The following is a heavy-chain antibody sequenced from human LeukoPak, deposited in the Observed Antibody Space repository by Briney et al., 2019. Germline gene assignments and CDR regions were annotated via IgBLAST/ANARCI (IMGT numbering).Heavy chain of an antibody. CDR1: GFTFSSYW. D-gene: IGHD3-3*01. CDR2: IKQDGSEK. J-gene: IGHJ3*02. CDR3: ARDRRAFWSGYYRIYDAFDI. Sequence: GGSLRLSCAASGFTFSSYWMSWVRQAPGKGLEWVANIKQDGSEKYYVDSVKGRFTISRDNAKNSLYLQMNSLRAEDTAVYYCARDRRAFWSGYYRIYDAFDIWGQGTMVTVSS. V-gene: IGHV3-7*01.